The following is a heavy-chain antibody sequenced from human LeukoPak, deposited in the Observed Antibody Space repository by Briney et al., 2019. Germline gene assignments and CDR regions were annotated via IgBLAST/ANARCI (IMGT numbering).Heavy chain of an antibody. CDR1: GFSFSNCS. D-gene: IGHD2-8*01. CDR2: ISSSSTYI. Sequence: PGGSLRLSCAASGFSFSNCSMNWVRQAPGKGLEWVSSISSSSTYIYYADSVKGRFSISRDNSKNTLYLQMNSLRAEDTAVYYCATDQGVGFFDYWGQGTLVTVSS. V-gene: IGHV3-21*04. CDR3: ATDQGVGFFDY. J-gene: IGHJ4*02.